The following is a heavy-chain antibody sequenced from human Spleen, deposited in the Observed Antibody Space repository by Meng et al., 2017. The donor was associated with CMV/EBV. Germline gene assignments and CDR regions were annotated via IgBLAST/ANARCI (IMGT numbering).Heavy chain of an antibody. J-gene: IGHJ6*02. V-gene: IGHV3-48*03. Sequence: GESLKISCAAAGFTFSSYDMTWVRQTPGKGPEWISYISSSGSTIHNADSVKGRFTIPRDNSKNTLYLQMNSLRAEDMAVYYCARDRLGDFYYYYGMDVWGQGTTVTVSS. D-gene: IGHD3-10*01. CDR2: ISSSGSTI. CDR3: ARDRLGDFYYYYGMDV. CDR1: GFTFSSYD.